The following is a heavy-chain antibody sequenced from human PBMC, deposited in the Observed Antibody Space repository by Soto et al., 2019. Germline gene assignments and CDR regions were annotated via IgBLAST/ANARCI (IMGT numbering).Heavy chain of an antibody. V-gene: IGHV1-69*12. J-gene: IGHJ6*02. Sequence: QFQLVHSGAEVTKPGSSVKVSCQASGGTFSSYAISWVRQAPGQGLEWMGGIIPLWGTADYAQQCQGRVTINADESTSTAYMERSSLRSEDTTVYYCARKDIVLVPAATQEYYYYYGMDVWGQGTTVTVS. CDR3: ARKDIVLVPAATQEYYYYYGMDV. CDR1: GGTFSSYA. CDR2: IIPLWGTA. D-gene: IGHD2-2*01.